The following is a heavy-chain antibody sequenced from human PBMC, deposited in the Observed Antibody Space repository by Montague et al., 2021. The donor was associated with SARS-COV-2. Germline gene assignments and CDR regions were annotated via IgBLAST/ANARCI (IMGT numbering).Heavy chain of an antibody. CDR2: IYYSGST. Sequence: SETLSLTCTVSGGSISSSSYYWGWIRQPPGKGLEWIGSIYYSGSTYYNPSLKSRVTISVDTSKNHFSLQLSSVTAADTAVYYCARRSYDILTGYSIPNWFDPWGQGTLVTVSS. CDR1: GGSISSSSYY. D-gene: IGHD3-9*01. V-gene: IGHV4-39*01. J-gene: IGHJ5*02. CDR3: ARRSYDILTGYSIPNWFDP.